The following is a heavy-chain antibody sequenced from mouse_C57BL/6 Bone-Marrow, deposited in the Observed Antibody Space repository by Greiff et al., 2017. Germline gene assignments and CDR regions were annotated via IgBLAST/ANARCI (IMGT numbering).Heavy chain of an antibody. D-gene: IGHD1-1*01. V-gene: IGHV1-82*01. Sequence: VQVVESGPELVKPGASVKISCKASGYAFSSSWMNWVKQRPGKGLEWIGRIYPGDGDTNYNGKFKGKATLTADKSSSTAYMQLSSLTSEDSAVYFCARRLRGMMDYWGQGTSVTVSS. J-gene: IGHJ4*01. CDR1: GYAFSSSW. CDR3: ARRLRGMMDY. CDR2: IYPGDGDT.